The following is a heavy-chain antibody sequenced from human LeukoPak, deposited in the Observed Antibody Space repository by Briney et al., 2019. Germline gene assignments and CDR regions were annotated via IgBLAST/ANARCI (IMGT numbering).Heavy chain of an antibody. CDR3: AKVGPGIAVAGTPGFDY. CDR1: GFTFSSYA. D-gene: IGHD6-19*01. V-gene: IGHV3-23*01. Sequence: GGSLRLSCAASGFTFSSYAMSWVRQAPGKGLEWVSAISGSGGSTYYADSVKGRFTISRDNSKNTLYLQMNSLRAEDTAAYYCAKVGPGIAVAGTPGFDYWGQGTLVTVSS. CDR2: ISGSGGST. J-gene: IGHJ4*02.